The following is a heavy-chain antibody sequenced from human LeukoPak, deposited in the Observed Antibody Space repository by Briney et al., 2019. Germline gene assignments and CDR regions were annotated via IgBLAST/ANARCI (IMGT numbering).Heavy chain of an antibody. CDR1: GYTLPELS. CDR2: FDPEDGET. V-gene: IGHV1-24*01. Sequence: ASVKVSCKVSGYTLPELSMHWVRQAPGKGLERMGGFDPEDGETIYVQKFQGRVTMTEDTFTDTAYKELTRVRSEDTAVYYCATGRVGALDYWGQGTLVTVSS. D-gene: IGHD1-26*01. J-gene: IGHJ4*02. CDR3: ATGRVGALDY.